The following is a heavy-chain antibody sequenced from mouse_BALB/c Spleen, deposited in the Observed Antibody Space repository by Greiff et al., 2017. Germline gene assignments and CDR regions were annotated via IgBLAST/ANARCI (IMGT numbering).Heavy chain of an antibody. CDR1: GYAFSSYW. CDR2: IYPGDGDT. D-gene: IGHD5-1*01. CDR3: ARKRREYGAWFAD. V-gene: IGHV1-80*01. Sequence: QVQLQQSGAELVRPGSSVKISCKASGYAFSSYWMNWVKQRPGQGLEWIGQIYPGDGDTNYNGKFKGKATLTADKSSSTAYMQLSSLTSEDSAVYFCARKRREYGAWFADWGQGTLVTVAA. J-gene: IGHJ3*01.